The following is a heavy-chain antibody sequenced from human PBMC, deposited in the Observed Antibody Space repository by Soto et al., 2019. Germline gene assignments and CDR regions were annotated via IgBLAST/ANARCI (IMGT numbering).Heavy chain of an antibody. Sequence: EVRLLESGGGLVQPGGPLRLSCAASGFTFSSYAMSWVRQAPGQGLEWVSTIIGSGGSANYADSVKGRFTISRDSSKNTLSLQMNSLRADDTAVYYCARHILLTILGYYYGMDVWCQGTTVTVSS. D-gene: IGHD3-9*01. CDR2: IIGSGGSA. CDR1: GFTFSSYA. CDR3: ARHILLTILGYYYGMDV. V-gene: IGHV3-23*01. J-gene: IGHJ6*01.